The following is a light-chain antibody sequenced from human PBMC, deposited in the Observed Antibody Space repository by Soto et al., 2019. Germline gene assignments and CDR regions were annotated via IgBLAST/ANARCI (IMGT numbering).Light chain of an antibody. V-gene: IGLV1-40*01. CDR3: QSYDSALSAVV. CDR1: GSNIGAGYD. Sequence: QAVVTQPPSVSGAPGQSVAISCTGSGSNIGAGYDVHWYQHLPGRAPKLLISANNNRPSGVPDRFSGSKSGTSASLAITGLQAEDEAHYYCQSYDSALSAVVFGGGTKLTVL. J-gene: IGLJ2*01. CDR2: ANN.